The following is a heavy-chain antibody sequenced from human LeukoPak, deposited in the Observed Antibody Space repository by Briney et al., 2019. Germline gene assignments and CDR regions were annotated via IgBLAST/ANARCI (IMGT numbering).Heavy chain of an antibody. Sequence: SQTLSLTCAISGDSVSSNSVTWNWIRQSPSRGLEWLGRTYYRSTWYNDYAVSVRGRITVNPDTSKNQFSLHLNSVTPEDTAVYYCAKDEVVVGPLGYIAVAGRYGMDVWGQGTTVTVSS. CDR1: GDSVSSNSVT. CDR2: TYYRSTWYN. CDR3: AKDEVVVGPLGYIAVAGRYGMDV. V-gene: IGHV6-1*01. J-gene: IGHJ6*02. D-gene: IGHD6-19*01.